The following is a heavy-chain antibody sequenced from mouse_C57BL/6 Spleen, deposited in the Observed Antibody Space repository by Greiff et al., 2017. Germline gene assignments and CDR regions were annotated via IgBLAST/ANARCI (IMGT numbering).Heavy chain of an antibody. CDR3: ARLGVTTGDYYAMDY. V-gene: IGHV1-64*01. CDR2: IHPNSGST. CDR1: GYTFTSYW. J-gene: IGHJ4*01. Sequence: QVQLQQPGAELVKPGASVKLSCKASGYTFTSYWMHWVKQRPGQGLEWIGMIHPNSGSTNYNEKFKSKATLTVDKSSSTAYMQLRSLTSEDSAVYYCARLGVTTGDYYAMDYWGQGTSVTVSS. D-gene: IGHD2-2*01.